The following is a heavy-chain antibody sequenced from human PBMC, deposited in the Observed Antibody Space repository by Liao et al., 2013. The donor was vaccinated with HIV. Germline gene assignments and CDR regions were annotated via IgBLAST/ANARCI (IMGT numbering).Heavy chain of an antibody. CDR1: GDSISGGSYY. D-gene: IGHD1-1*01. Sequence: QVQLQESGPGLVKPSQTLSLTCTVSGDSISGGSYYWSWIRQPAGKGLEWIGRIYTSGSTDYNPSLKSRVTISVDTSKNQFSLKLSSVTAADTAVYYCARGGLEGYYYYYMDVWGKGTTVTVSS. J-gene: IGHJ6*03. CDR2: IYTSGST. CDR3: ARGGLEGYYYYYMDV. V-gene: IGHV4-61*02.